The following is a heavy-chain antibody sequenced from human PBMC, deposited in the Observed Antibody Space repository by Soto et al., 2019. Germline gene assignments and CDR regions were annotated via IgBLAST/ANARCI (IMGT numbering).Heavy chain of an antibody. V-gene: IGHV3-23*01. CDR3: AKAQGAYYYGMDV. J-gene: IGHJ6*02. D-gene: IGHD3-16*01. CDR1: GFTFSSYA. Sequence: PGGSLRLSCAASGFTFSSYAMSWVRRAPGKGLEWVSAISGSGGSTYYADSVKGRFTISRDNSKNTLYLQMNSLRAEDTAVYYCAKAQGAYYYGMDVWGQGTTVTVSS. CDR2: ISGSGGST.